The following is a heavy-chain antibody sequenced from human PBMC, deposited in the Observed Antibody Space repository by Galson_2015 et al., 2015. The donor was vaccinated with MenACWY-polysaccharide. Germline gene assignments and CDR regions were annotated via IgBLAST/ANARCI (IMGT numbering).Heavy chain of an antibody. J-gene: IGHJ5*02. V-gene: IGHV1-69*04. CDR1: GGTFSSYA. Sequence: SVKVSCKASGGTFSSYAISWVRQAPGQGLEWMGRIIPILGIANYAQKFQGRVTITADKSTSTAYMELSSLRSEDTAVYYCASDSQLIVGATGENWFDPWGQGTLVTVSS. D-gene: IGHD1-26*01. CDR2: IIPILGIA. CDR3: ASDSQLIVGATGENWFDP.